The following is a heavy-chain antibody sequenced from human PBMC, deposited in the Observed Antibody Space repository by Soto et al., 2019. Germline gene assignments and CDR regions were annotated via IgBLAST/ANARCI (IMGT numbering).Heavy chain of an antibody. CDR1: GGSISSGGYY. CDR2: IYYSGST. J-gene: IGHJ4*02. V-gene: IGHV4-31*03. CDR3: ARAPARLTGYYNVRYFDY. D-gene: IGHD3-9*01. Sequence: QVQLQESGPGLVKPSQTLSLTCTVSGGSISSGGYYWSWIRQHPGKGLEWIGYIYYSGSTYYNLSLKSRVTISVDTSKNQFSLKLSAVTAADTAVYYCARAPARLTGYYNVRYFDYCGQGTLVTVSS.